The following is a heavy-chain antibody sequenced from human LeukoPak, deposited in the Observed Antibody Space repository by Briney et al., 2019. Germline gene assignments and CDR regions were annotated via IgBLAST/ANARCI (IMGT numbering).Heavy chain of an antibody. D-gene: IGHD4-23*01. CDR2: IVVGSGNT. Sequence: SVKVSCKASGFTFTSSAMQWVRQARGQRLEWIGWIVVGSGNTNYAQKFQERVTITRDMSTSTAYMELSSLRSEDTAVYYCAADYGGNSSPPYYYYGMDVWGQGTTVIVSS. J-gene: IGHJ6*02. CDR1: GFTFTSSA. V-gene: IGHV1-58*02. CDR3: AADYGGNSSPPYYYYGMDV.